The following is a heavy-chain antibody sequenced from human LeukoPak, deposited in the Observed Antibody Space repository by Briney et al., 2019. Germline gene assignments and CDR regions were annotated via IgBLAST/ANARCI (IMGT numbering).Heavy chain of an antibody. CDR2: IIPIFGTA. J-gene: IGHJ4*02. V-gene: IGHV1-69*05. CDR1: GGTFSRSA. D-gene: IGHD6-13*01. Sequence: SVKVSCKDAGGTFSRSAVSCVRQAPGQGLEWMGRIIPIFGTANYAQKFQGRVTITTDESTSTAYMELSSLRSEDTAVYYCARAIAAAGYFDYWGQGTLVTVSS. CDR3: ARAIAAAGYFDY.